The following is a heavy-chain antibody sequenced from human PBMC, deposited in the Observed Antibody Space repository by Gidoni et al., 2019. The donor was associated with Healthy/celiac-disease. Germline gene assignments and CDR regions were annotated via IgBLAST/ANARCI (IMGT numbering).Heavy chain of an antibody. J-gene: IGHJ6*02. Sequence: VQLVESGGGVVQPGRSLRLSCAASGFTFSSYGMQWVRQAPGKGLEWVAVISYDGSNKYYADSVKGRFTISRDNSKNTLYLQMNSLRAEDTAVYYCAKDRRHYYDSSGYPYYYYYGMDVWGQGTTVTVSS. CDR1: GFTFSSYG. V-gene: IGHV3-30*18. CDR2: ISYDGSNK. D-gene: IGHD3-22*01. CDR3: AKDRRHYYDSSGYPYYYYYGMDV.